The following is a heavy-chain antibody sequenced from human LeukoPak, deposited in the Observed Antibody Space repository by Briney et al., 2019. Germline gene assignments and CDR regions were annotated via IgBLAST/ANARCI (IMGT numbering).Heavy chain of an antibody. V-gene: IGHV1-18*01. Sequence: ASVKVSCKASGYTFTSYGIRGVRQAPGQGLEWMGCSSAYNGNTNYAQKLQGRDRMTTDTSTSTAYMELRRMRSDDTAVYYCARGVSRLGELSLNWFDPWGQGTLVTVSS. CDR3: ARGVSRLGELSLNWFDP. CDR2: SSAYNGNT. D-gene: IGHD3-16*02. J-gene: IGHJ5*02. CDR1: GYTFTSYG.